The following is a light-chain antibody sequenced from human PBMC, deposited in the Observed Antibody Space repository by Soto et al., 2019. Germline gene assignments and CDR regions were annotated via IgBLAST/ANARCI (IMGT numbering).Light chain of an antibody. J-gene: IGKJ1*01. V-gene: IGKV1-33*01. CDR1: QDISNY. CDR3: QQYITYWT. Sequence: DIQMTQSPSSLSASVGDRVTITCQASQDISNYLNWYQQKPGKAPKLLIYDASNLETGVPSRFSGSGSGTEFTLTITSLQPDDFATYYCQQYITYWTFGQGTKVDIK. CDR2: DAS.